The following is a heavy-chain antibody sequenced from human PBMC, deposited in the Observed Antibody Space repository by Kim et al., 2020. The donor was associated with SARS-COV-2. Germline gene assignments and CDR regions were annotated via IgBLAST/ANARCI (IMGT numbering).Heavy chain of an antibody. CDR2: IWYDGSNK. CDR3: ARDSSYGDPFDY. CDR1: GFTFSSYG. V-gene: IGHV3-33*01. D-gene: IGHD4-17*01. J-gene: IGHJ4*02. Sequence: GGSLRLSCAASGFTFSSYGMHWVRQAPGKGLEWVAVIWYDGSNKYYADSVKGRFTISRYNSKNTLYLQMNSLRAEDTAVYYCARDSSYGDPFDYWGQGTLVTVSS.